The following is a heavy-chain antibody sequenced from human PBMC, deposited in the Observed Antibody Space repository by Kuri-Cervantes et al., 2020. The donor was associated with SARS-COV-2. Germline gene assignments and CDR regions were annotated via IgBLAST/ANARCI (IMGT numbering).Heavy chain of an antibody. Sequence: GESLKISCAAPGFTFSSFWMHWVRQAPGKGLVSVSRINSDGSSTSYADSVKGRFTISRDNVKNTLYLQMNSLRVEDTAVYYSASDGGGGSTNFDYWGKGTLVTVSS. V-gene: IGHV3-74*01. J-gene: IGHJ4*02. D-gene: IGHD1-26*01. CDR3: ASDGGGGSTNFDY. CDR2: INSDGSST. CDR1: GFTFSSFW.